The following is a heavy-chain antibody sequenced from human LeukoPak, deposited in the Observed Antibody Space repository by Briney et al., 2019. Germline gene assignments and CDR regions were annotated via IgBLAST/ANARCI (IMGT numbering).Heavy chain of an antibody. V-gene: IGHV3-30-3*01. Sequence: GGSLRLSCAASGFTFSSYAMHWVRQAPGKGLEWVAVISYDGSNKYYADSVKGRFTISRDNSKNTLYLQMNSLRAEDTAVYYCARGGYCSSTSCYILGVIDPWGQGTLVTVTS. J-gene: IGHJ5*02. CDR3: ARGGYCSSTSCYILGVIDP. CDR2: ISYDGSNK. CDR1: GFTFSSYA. D-gene: IGHD2-2*02.